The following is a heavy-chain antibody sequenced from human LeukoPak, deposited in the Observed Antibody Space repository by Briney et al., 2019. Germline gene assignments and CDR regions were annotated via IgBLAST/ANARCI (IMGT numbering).Heavy chain of an antibody. Sequence: GASVKVSCKASGYTSTSYDINWVRQATGQGLEWMGWMNPNSGNTGYAQKFQGRVTITRNTSISTAYMELSSLRSEDTAVYYCARAPYSGSYYYAFDIWGQGTMVTVSS. J-gene: IGHJ3*02. V-gene: IGHV1-8*03. CDR2: MNPNSGNT. D-gene: IGHD1-26*01. CDR1: GYTSTSYD. CDR3: ARAPYSGSYYYAFDI.